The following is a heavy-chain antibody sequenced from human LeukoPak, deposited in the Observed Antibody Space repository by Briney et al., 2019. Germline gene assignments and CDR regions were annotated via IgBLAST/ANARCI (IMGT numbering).Heavy chain of an antibody. V-gene: IGHV1-2*02. Sequence: ASVKVSCKASGYTFTGYYMHWVRQAPGQGLEWMGWINPNSGGTNYAQKFQGRVTMTRDTSISTAYMELSRLRSDDTAVYYCARISSGRYEAGSPFDYWGQGTLVTVSS. CDR2: INPNSGGT. D-gene: IGHD6-19*01. CDR3: ARISSGRYEAGSPFDY. CDR1: GYTFTGYY. J-gene: IGHJ4*02.